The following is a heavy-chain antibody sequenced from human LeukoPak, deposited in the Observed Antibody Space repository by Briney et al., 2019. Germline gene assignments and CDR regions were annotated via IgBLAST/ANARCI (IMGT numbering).Heavy chain of an antibody. V-gene: IGHV3-23*01. CDR1: GFTFSSYA. CDR2: FSGSGGST. D-gene: IGHD6-19*01. Sequence: PGGSLRLSCAASGFTFSSYAMIWVRQSPGKGLEWVSGFSGSGGSTYYADSVKGRFTISRDNSNSTLYLQMNSLRAEDTAVYFCAKDLPAVAYLHGAFDIWGQGTMVTVSS. J-gene: IGHJ3*02. CDR3: AKDLPAVAYLHGAFDI.